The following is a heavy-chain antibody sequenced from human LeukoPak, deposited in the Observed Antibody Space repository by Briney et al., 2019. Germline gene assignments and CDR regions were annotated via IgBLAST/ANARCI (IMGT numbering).Heavy chain of an antibody. Sequence: ASVKVSCKASGYTCTGYYMHWVRQAPGQGLEWMGWINPNSGGTNYAQKFQGRVTMTRDTSISTAYMELSRLRSDDTAVYYCARDYYDSSGYYPDAFDIWGQGTMVTVSS. J-gene: IGHJ3*02. CDR2: INPNSGGT. D-gene: IGHD3-22*01. CDR3: ARDYYDSSGYYPDAFDI. V-gene: IGHV1-2*02. CDR1: GYTCTGYY.